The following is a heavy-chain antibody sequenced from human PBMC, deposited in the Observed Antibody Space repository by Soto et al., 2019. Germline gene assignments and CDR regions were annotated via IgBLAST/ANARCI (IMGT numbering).Heavy chain of an antibody. V-gene: IGHV4-31*03. CDR2: IYYSGST. CDR1: GGSISSGGYY. CDR3: AIGIAARPSWFDP. Sequence: PSETLSLTCTVSGGSISSGGYYWSWIRQHPGKGLEWIGYIYYSGSTYYNPSLKSRVTISVDTSKNQFSLKLSSVTAADTAVYYCAIGIAARPSWFDPWGQGTLVTVSS. J-gene: IGHJ5*02. D-gene: IGHD6-6*01.